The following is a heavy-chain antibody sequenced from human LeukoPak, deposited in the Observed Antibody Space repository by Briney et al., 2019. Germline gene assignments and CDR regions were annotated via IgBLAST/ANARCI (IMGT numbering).Heavy chain of an antibody. CDR1: GYSFTSYW. D-gene: IGHD3-10*01. CDR2: IYPGDSDT. Sequence: GESLKISCKGSGYSFTSYWIGWVRQMPGKGLEWMGIIYPGDSDTRYSPSFQGQVTISADKSISTAYLQWSSLKASVTAMYYCARRPATYGPGSYYGDYWGQGTLVTVSS. J-gene: IGHJ4*02. CDR3: ARRPATYGPGSYYGDY. V-gene: IGHV5-51*01.